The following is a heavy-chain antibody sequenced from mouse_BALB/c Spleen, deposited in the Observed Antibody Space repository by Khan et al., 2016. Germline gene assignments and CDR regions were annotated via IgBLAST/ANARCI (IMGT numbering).Heavy chain of an antibody. J-gene: IGHJ1*01. V-gene: IGHV9-2-1*01. D-gene: IGHD2-14*01. Sequence: QIQLVQSGPELKKPGETVKISCKASGFTFTDYSLHWVKQAPGKGLKWMGWIKTETGEPTYADDFKGRFAFSLATSASTAYLQINNLKSEDTATYFCARRVRGYFDVWGAGTTVTVSS. CDR2: IKTETGEP. CDR1: GFTFTDYS. CDR3: ARRVRGYFDV.